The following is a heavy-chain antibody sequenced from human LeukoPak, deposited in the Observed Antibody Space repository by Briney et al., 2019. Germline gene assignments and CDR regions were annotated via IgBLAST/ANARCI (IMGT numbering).Heavy chain of an antibody. D-gene: IGHD2-2*01. CDR2: INPNSGGT. CDR3: ARDWGCSSTSCYSGWFDP. J-gene: IGHJ5*02. Sequence: ASVKVSCKASGYTFTGYYMHWVRQAPGQGLEWMGWINPNSGGTNSAQKFQGRVTMTRDTSISTAYMELSRLRSDDTAVYYCARDWGCSSTSCYSGWFDPWGQGTLVTVSS. V-gene: IGHV1-2*02. CDR1: GYTFTGYY.